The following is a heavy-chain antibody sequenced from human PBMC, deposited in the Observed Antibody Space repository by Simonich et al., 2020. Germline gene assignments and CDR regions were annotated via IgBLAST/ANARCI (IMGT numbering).Heavy chain of an antibody. D-gene: IGHD1-1*01. J-gene: IGHJ3*02. V-gene: IGHV4-34*01. Sequence: QLQLQQWGAGLLKPSETLSLTCAVYGGSFSGYYWSWIRQPPGKGLEWIGEIKHSGSTNYNPSLKSRVPISVDTSKNQFSLKLSSVTAADTAVYYCARGKGWKNAFDIWGQGTMVTVSS. CDR2: IKHSGST. CDR1: GGSFSGYY. CDR3: ARGKGWKNAFDI.